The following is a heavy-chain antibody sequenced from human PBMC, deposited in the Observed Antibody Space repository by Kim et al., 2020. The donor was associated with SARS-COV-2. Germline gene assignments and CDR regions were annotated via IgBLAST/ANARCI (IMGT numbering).Heavy chain of an antibody. CDR3: ARVAKGATRYFQH. CDR1: GGSISSSSYY. D-gene: IGHD3-16*01. CDR2: IYYSGST. Sequence: SETLSLTCTVSGGSISSSSYYWGWIRQPPGKGLEWIGSIYYSGSTYYNPSLKSRVTISVDTSKNQFSLKLSSVTAADTAVYYCARVAKGATRYFQHWGQGTLVTVSS. J-gene: IGHJ1*01. V-gene: IGHV4-39*01.